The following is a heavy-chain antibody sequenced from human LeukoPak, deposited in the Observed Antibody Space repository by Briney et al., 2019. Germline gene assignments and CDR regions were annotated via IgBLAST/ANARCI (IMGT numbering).Heavy chain of an antibody. Sequence: PGGSLRLSCAASGFTFSNAWMSWVRQAPGKGLEWVGRIKSKTDGGTTDYAAPVKGRFTISRDDSKNTLYLQMNSLKTEDTAVYYCTILGYSGYSGFIRYWGQGTLVTVSS. CDR1: GFTFSNAW. J-gene: IGHJ4*02. CDR3: TILGYSGYSGFIRY. D-gene: IGHD5-12*01. V-gene: IGHV3-15*01. CDR2: IKSKTDGGTT.